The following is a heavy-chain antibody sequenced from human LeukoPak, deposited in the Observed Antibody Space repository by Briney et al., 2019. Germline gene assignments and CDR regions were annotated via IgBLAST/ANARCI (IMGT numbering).Heavy chain of an antibody. J-gene: IGHJ4*02. CDR2: IYSGGST. CDR1: GFTVSSNY. Sequence: PGGSLRLSCAASGFTVSSNYMSWVRQAPGEGLEWVSVIYSGGSTYYADSVKGRFTISRDNSKYTLPLQMNSLRAEDTAVYYCAKVDNWKYGHHDYWGQGTLVTVSS. CDR3: AKVDNWKYGHHDY. D-gene: IGHD1-1*01. V-gene: IGHV3-53*01.